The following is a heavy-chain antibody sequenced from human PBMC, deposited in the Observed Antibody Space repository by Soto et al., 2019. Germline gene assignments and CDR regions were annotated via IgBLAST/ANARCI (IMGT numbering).Heavy chain of an antibody. J-gene: IGHJ3*02. CDR1: GGSISNRSYY. D-gene: IGHD2-2*01. V-gene: IGHV4-39*01. CDR3: ARHPRMYCSSTSCYEDAFDI. Sequence: QLQLQESGSGLVKPSETLSLTCTVSGGSISNRSYYWGWIRQPPGKGLEWIGSIYYSGTTYYNPSLKSRVTISVDTSKYQFSLKLSSVTAADTAVYYCARHPRMYCSSTSCYEDAFDIWGQGTMVTVSS. CDR2: IYYSGTT.